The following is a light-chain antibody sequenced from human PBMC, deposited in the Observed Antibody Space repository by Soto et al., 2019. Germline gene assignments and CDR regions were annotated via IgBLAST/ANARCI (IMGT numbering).Light chain of an antibody. V-gene: IGKV3-20*01. Sequence: IVLSQSPGTLSLSPGERATLSCRASQSVSNNYLAWYQQKPGQTPRLLIYGASTRATGIPARFSGSGSGTEFTLTISSLQSEDFAVYYCQVYGPSPPITFGQGGLLEVK. CDR3: QVYGPSPPIT. CDR2: GAS. CDR1: QSVSNNY. J-gene: IGKJ5*01.